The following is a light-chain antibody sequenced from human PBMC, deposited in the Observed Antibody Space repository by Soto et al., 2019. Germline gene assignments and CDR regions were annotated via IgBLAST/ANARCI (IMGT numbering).Light chain of an antibody. J-gene: IGKJ2*01. CDR3: QQYESTPPT. CDR2: WAS. Sequence: DIVMTQSPDSLAVSLGERATINCKSSQSVLYNSNNKNYLAWYQQRPGLPPKLLIYWASTRESGVPERFSGSGSGTDFTLTITSLQAEDVAVYYCQQYESTPPTFGQGTKLEIK. CDR1: QSVLYNSNNKNY. V-gene: IGKV4-1*01.